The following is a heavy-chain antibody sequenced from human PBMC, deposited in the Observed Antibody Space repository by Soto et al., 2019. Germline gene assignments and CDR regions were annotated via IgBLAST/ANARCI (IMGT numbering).Heavy chain of an antibody. CDR2: ISSSSSNYI. CDR1: GFTFSDYY. D-gene: IGHD1-26*01. Sequence: PGGSLRLSCAASGFTFSDYYMSWIRQAPGKGLEWVSYISSSSSNYIYYADSVKGRFTISRDNAKNSLYLQMNSLRAEDTAVYYCARDLVGATIWGQGTLVTVSS. CDR3: ARDLVGATI. J-gene: IGHJ4*02. V-gene: IGHV3-11*04.